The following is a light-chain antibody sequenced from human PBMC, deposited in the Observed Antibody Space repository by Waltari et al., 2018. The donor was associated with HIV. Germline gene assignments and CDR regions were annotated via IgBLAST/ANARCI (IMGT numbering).Light chain of an antibody. CDR1: RSVSNS. CDR2: GAS. V-gene: IGKV3-15*01. CDR3: QQYNSWPRT. Sequence: EIVMTQSPATLSVSPGGRATLSCRHSRSVSNSLVWYQQRPGQAPRLLIYGASTRATGIPGMFSGSRSGTEFTLTINSLQSEDFAVYYCQQYNSWPRTFGQGTKVEVK. J-gene: IGKJ1*01.